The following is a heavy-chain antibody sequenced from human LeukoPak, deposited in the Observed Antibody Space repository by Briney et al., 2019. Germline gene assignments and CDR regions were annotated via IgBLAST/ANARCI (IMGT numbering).Heavy chain of an antibody. CDR1: GFTFSSYA. CDR2: ISGSGGST. Sequence: SGGSLRLSCAASGFTFSSYAMSWVRQAPGKGLEWVSAISGSGGSTYYADSVKGRFTISRDNSKNTLYLQMNSLRAEDTAVYYCAGTDYDFWSGYYPLDYWGQGTLVTVSS. D-gene: IGHD3-3*01. CDR3: AGTDYDFWSGYYPLDY. V-gene: IGHV3-23*01. J-gene: IGHJ4*02.